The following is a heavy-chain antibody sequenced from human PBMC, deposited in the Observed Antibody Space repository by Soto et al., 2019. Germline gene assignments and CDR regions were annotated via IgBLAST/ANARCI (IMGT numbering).Heavy chain of an antibody. CDR1: RFTFSSFA. CDR2: ISGDGSRT. Sequence: PXVSLRLSFAASRFTFSSFAMSWVRQAPGKGLEWVSAISGDGSRTYYADSVNGRFTISRDNSKNTLYLQINALKVEDTAVYYCASRHGSAAGSLPSYWGQGTLVTVSS. CDR3: ASRHGSAAGSLPSY. V-gene: IGHV3-23*01. J-gene: IGHJ4*02. D-gene: IGHD6-13*01.